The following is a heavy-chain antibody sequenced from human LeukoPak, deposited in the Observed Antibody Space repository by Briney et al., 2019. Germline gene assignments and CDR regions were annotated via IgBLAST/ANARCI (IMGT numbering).Heavy chain of an antibody. CDR3: ANLVRSSSRDY. Sequence: GGSLRLSCTASGFTFSNFAMSWVRQAPGKGLDWVSAISPTSGTTFYADSVKGRFTVSRDNSKNTVYLQMNSLRAEDTAVYDCANLVRSSSRDYWGQGTLVTVSS. CDR1: GFTFSNFA. CDR2: ISPTSGTT. J-gene: IGHJ4*02. V-gene: IGHV3-23*01. D-gene: IGHD6-6*01.